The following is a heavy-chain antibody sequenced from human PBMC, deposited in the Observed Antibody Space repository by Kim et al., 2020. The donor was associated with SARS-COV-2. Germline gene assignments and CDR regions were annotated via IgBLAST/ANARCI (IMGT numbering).Heavy chain of an antibody. CDR2: IKSKTDGGTT. CDR3: TTRLWQLGGLVDP. D-gene: IGHD3-3*01. CDR1: GFTFSNAW. J-gene: IGHJ5*02. Sequence: GGSLRLSCAASGFTFSNAWMSWVRQAPGKGLEWVGHIKSKTDGGTTDYAAPVKGRFTISRDDSKNTLYLQMNSLKTEDTAVYYCTTRLWQLGGLVDPWGQGTLVTVSS. V-gene: IGHV3-15*01.